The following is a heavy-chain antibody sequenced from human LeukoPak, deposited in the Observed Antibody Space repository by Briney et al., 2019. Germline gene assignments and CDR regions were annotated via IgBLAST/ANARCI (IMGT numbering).Heavy chain of an antibody. CDR1: GGTFSSNA. CDR3: AREGNTAMTKTCEQ. D-gene: IGHD5-18*01. Sequence: SVKVSCKASGGTFSSNAITWVRQARGQGLEWMGRIIPMSATTNYAQKFQGRVTITTDESTSTVYMELSSLRSEDTAVYYCAREGNTAMTKTCEQWGQGTLVTVSS. CDR2: IIPMSATT. J-gene: IGHJ4*02. V-gene: IGHV1-69*05.